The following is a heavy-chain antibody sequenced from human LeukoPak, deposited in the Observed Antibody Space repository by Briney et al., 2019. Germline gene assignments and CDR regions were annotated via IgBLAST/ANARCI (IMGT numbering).Heavy chain of an antibody. J-gene: IGHJ5*02. CDR3: ARGGHSSSWYDRYNWFDP. D-gene: IGHD6-13*01. CDR2: IYHSGSA. CDR1: GGSISSGGYS. V-gene: IGHV4-30-2*05. Sequence: SQTLSLTCAVSGGSISSGGYSWSWIRQPPGKGLEWIGYIYHSGSAYYNPSLKSRVTISVDTSKNQFSLKLSSVTAADTAVYYCARGGHSSSWYDRYNWFDPWGQGTLVTVSS.